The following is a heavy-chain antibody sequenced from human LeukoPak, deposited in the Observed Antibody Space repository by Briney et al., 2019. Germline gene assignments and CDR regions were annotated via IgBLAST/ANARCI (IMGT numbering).Heavy chain of an antibody. V-gene: IGHV3-30*18. CDR1: GFTFSSYG. D-gene: IGHD2-2*01. Sequence: GGSLRLSCAASGFTFSSYGMHWVRQAPGKGLEWVAVISHDGSNKYYADSVKGRFTISRGNSKNTLYLQMNSLRAEDTAVYYCAKDRVPRPAALLDYWGQGTLVTVSS. CDR2: ISHDGSNK. CDR3: AKDRVPRPAALLDY. J-gene: IGHJ4*02.